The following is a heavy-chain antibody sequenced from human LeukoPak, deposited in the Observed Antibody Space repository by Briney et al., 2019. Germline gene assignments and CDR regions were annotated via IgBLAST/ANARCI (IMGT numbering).Heavy chain of an antibody. D-gene: IGHD3-10*01. V-gene: IGHV4-34*01. CDR1: RRSVGKYY. Sequence: SPVERRSVGKYYWSWIRQPQGKGMEWIGEINHSGSTNYNPSLRSGFPISVDTSTNQFSLKLSSVTAADTAVYNCARTKRRFINCYAFDIWGQGTMVTVSS. CDR3: ARTKRRFINCYAFDI. CDR2: INHSGST. J-gene: IGHJ3*02.